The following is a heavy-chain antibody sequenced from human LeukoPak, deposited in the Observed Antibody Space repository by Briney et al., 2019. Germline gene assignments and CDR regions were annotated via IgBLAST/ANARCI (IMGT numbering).Heavy chain of an antibody. Sequence: GGSLRLSCAASGFTFSSYGMHWVRQAPGKGLEWVAVIWYDGSNKYYADSVKGRFTISRDNSKNTLYLQMNSLRAEDTAVYYCAKQLRPPPVHFDYWGQGTLVTVSS. CDR2: IWYDGSNK. J-gene: IGHJ4*02. V-gene: IGHV3-33*06. CDR3: AKQLRPPPVHFDY. CDR1: GFTFSSYG. D-gene: IGHD1-1*01.